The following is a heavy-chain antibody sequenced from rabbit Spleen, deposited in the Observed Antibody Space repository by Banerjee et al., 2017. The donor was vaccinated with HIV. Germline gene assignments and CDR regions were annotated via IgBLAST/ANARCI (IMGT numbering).Heavy chain of an antibody. Sequence: QSLEESGGDLVKPGASLTLTCTASGFSFSSGYWICWVRQAPGKGLEWIACIGAGTGNTYYASWAKGRFTISKASWTTVTLQMTSLTAADTASYFCAKDLPGVIGWNFDLWGPGTLAPS. CDR3: AKDLPGVIGWNFDL. CDR2: IGAGTGNT. CDR1: GFSFSSGYW. V-gene: IGHV1S40*01. J-gene: IGHJ4*01. D-gene: IGHD1-1*01.